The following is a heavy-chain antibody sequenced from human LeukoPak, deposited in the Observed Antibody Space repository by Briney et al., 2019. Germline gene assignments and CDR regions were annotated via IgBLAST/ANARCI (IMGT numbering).Heavy chain of an antibody. Sequence: GGSLRLSCAASGFIVSNNYMSWVRLAPGKGLEWVSIISSRGNTYYADSVEGRFTVSRDNSKNTLYLQMNSLRAEDTAVYYCATRARSGYYYGMDVWGQGTTVTVSS. V-gene: IGHV3-66*01. CDR2: ISSRGNT. D-gene: IGHD1-26*01. CDR3: ATRARSGYYYGMDV. CDR1: GFIVSNNY. J-gene: IGHJ6*02.